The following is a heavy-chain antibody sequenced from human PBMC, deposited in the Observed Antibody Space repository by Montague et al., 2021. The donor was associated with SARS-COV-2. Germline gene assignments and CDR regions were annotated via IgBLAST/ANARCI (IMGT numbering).Heavy chain of an antibody. J-gene: IGHJ6*02. CDR1: GGSISSYY. CDR3: AREKRHYCSSTGCYDNYYYYYGMDV. V-gene: IGHV4-59*12. CDR2: IYYSGST. D-gene: IGHD2-2*01. Sequence: SETLSLTCTVSGGSISSYYWSWIRQPPGKGLEWIGYIYYSGSTNXNPSLKSRVTISVDTSKNQFSLKLSSVTAADTAVYYCAREKRHYCSSTGCYDNYYYYYGMDVWGQGTTVTVSS.